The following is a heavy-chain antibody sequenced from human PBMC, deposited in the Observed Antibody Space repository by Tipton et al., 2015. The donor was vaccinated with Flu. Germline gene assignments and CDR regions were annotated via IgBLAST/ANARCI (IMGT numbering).Heavy chain of an antibody. Sequence: LVKPTETLTLTCSFSGFALSSPGVGVGWIRQPPGKALEWLALIYWNDDTRYSPSLKNRLSITKHTSADQVLLTLSSVEPVDTATYFCAHIETFRVIIDTFDFWGPGIQVTVSS. D-gene: IGHD2-21*01. CDR3: AHIETFRVIIDTFDF. CDR1: GFALSSPGVG. CDR2: IYWNDDT. J-gene: IGHJ4*02. V-gene: IGHV2-5*01.